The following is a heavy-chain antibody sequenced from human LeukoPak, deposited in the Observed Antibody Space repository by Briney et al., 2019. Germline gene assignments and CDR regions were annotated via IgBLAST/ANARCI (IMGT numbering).Heavy chain of an antibody. CDR1: GFTFSSYA. CDR2: ISGSGGST. J-gene: IGHJ4*02. V-gene: IGHV3-23*01. D-gene: IGHD3-22*01. CDR3: AKDPFTYYYDSSAFDY. Sequence: PGGSLRLSCAASGFTFSSYAMSWVRQAPGKGLEWVSAISGSGGSTYYADSVKGRFTISRDNSKNTLYLQMNSLRAEDTAVYCCAKDPFTYYYDSSAFDYWGQGTLVTVSS.